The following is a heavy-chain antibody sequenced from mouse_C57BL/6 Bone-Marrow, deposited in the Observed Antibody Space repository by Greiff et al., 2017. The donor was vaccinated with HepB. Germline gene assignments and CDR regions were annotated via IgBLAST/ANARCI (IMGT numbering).Heavy chain of an antibody. J-gene: IGHJ4*01. Sequence: VQLQQSGPELVKPGASVKISCKASGYSFTSYYIHWVKQRPGQGLEWIGWIYPGSGNTKYNEKFKGKATLTADTSSSTAYMQLSSLTSEDSAVYYCASPLRGAMDYWGQGTSVTVSS. CDR3: ASPLRGAMDY. CDR1: GYSFTSYY. V-gene: IGHV1-66*01. CDR2: IYPGSGNT. D-gene: IGHD1-1*01.